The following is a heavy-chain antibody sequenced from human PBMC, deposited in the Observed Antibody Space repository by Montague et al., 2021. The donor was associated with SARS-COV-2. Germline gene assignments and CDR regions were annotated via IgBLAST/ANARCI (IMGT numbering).Heavy chain of an antibody. V-gene: IGHV4-39*02. D-gene: IGHD3-10*01. CDR1: GASISSPSYY. CDR2: SYHSGTT. CDR3: ARAPYYGPGKPYQFDY. J-gene: IGHJ4*02. Sequence: SETLSLTCTVSGASISSPSYYWDWIRQPPGKGLEWIGCSYHSGTTHYHPSLKSRVTISLDTSNNHFSLKVTSVTAADTAVYYCARAPYYGPGKPYQFDYWGRGTLVTVSS.